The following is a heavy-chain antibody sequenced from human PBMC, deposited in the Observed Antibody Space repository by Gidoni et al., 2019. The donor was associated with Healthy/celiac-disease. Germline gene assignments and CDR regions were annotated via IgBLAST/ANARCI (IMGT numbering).Heavy chain of an antibody. Sequence: EVQLVESGGGLVQPGGSLRLSCAASGFTFSSYWMSWVRQAPGKGLEWVANIKQDGSEKYYVDSVKGRFTISRDNAKNSLYLQMNSLRAEDTAVYYCARDRDYDFWSGSPYYFDYWGQGTLVTVSS. CDR3: ARDRDYDFWSGSPYYFDY. J-gene: IGHJ4*02. V-gene: IGHV3-7*03. D-gene: IGHD3-3*01. CDR2: IKQDGSEK. CDR1: GFTFSSYW.